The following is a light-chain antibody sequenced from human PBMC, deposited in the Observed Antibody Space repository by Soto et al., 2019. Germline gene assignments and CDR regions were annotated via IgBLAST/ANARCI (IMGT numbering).Light chain of an antibody. CDR1: NIGSKS. V-gene: IGLV3-21*02. J-gene: IGLJ1*01. CDR3: QVWDSSTDHDV. Sequence: SYVLTQPPSVSVAPGQTARITCWGNNIGSKSVHWDQQRPGQAPVLVVYDDSDRPSGIPERFSGSNSGNTATLTISGVEVGDDADYYCQVWDSSTDHDVFGTGTKLTVL. CDR2: DDS.